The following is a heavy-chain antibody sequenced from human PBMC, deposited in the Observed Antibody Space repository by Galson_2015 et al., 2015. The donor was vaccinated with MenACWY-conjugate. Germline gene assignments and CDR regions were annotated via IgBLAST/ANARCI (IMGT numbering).Heavy chain of an antibody. D-gene: IGHD3-16*01. CDR1: GFTFSSYA. J-gene: IGHJ4*02. Sequence: SLRLSCAASGFTFSSYAMSWVRQAPGKGLEWVSAISGSGGSTYYADSVKGRFTISRDNSKNTLYLQMNSLRAEDTAVYYCAKSRLRLGELLDYWGQGTLVTVSS. CDR2: ISGSGGST. V-gene: IGHV3-23*01. CDR3: AKSRLRLGELLDY.